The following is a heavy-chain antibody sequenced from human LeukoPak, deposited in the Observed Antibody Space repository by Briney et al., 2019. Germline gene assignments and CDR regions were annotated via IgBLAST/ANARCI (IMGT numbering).Heavy chain of an antibody. CDR2: VCHDGGT. CDR1: GGSITRGGYC. D-gene: IGHD2-15*01. Sequence: SETLSLTCTVSGGSITRGGYCWSWIRQHPGKGLEWIGYVCHDGGTSYNPSPKSRVTVAIDTSKNQFSLKLNSVTAADTAVFYCAKEGRDSGGYNGWFEPWGQGTLVTVSS. J-gene: IGHJ5*02. V-gene: IGHV4-31*03. CDR3: AKEGRDSGGYNGWFEP.